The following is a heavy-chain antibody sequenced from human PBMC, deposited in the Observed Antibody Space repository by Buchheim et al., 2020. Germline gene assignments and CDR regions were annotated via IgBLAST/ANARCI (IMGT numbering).Heavy chain of an antibody. D-gene: IGHD1/OR15-1a*01. Sequence: EVQLLESGGGLVQPGGSLRLSCAASGFTFSSYAMSWVRQAPGKGLEWVSAIGVSSGNTHYADSVKGRFTISSDNSRNTLFLQMNSLRAEDTAVYYCAKDLWGTIPDYFDYWGQGTL. CDR1: GFTFSSYA. J-gene: IGHJ4*02. V-gene: IGHV3-23*01. CDR2: IGVSSGNT. CDR3: AKDLWGTIPDYFDY.